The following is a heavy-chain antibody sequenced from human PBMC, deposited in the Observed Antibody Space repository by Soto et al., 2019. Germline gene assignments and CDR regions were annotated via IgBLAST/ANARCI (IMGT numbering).Heavy chain of an antibody. Sequence: SETLSLTCAVYGGSFSGYDWSWIRQPPGKGLEWIGEINHSGSTNYNPSLKSRVTISVDTSKNQFSLKLSSVTAADTAVYYCARGLVVRGVIYWFDPWGQGTLVTVS. CDR1: GGSFSGYD. V-gene: IGHV4-34*01. CDR3: ARGLVVRGVIYWFDP. D-gene: IGHD3-10*01. J-gene: IGHJ5*02. CDR2: INHSGST.